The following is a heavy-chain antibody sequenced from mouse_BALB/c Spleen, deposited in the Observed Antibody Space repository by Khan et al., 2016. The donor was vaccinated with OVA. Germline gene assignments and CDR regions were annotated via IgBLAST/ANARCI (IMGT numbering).Heavy chain of an antibody. Sequence: QVHLVQSGPELKTPGETVKISCKASGYTFTNFGMHWVKQAPGKGLKWMGWINTYTGEPTYAHDFKGRFAFSLETSANTAYLQINNLKNEDTAIYCCAIGARYDKALYALDYWGQGTSVTVSS. D-gene: IGHD2-14*01. J-gene: IGHJ4*01. V-gene: IGHV9-3-1*01. CDR2: INTYTGEP. CDR3: AIGARYDKALYALDY. CDR1: GYTFTNFG.